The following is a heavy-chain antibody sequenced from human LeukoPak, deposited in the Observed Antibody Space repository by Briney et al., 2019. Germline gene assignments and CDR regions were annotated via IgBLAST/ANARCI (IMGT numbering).Heavy chain of an antibody. CDR2: IYYSGST. J-gene: IGHJ3*02. CDR3: ARTVVVIATDAFDI. D-gene: IGHD2-21*01. V-gene: IGHV4-59*01. CDR1: GGSISSYY. Sequence: SETLSLTCTVSGGSISSYYWSWTRQPPGKGLEWIGYIYYSGSTNYNPSLKRRVTISVDTSKNQFSLKLSSVTAADTAVYYCARTVVVIATDAFDIWGQGTKVTVSS.